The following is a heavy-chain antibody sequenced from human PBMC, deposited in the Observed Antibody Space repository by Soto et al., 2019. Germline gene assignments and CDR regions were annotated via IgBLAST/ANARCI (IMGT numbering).Heavy chain of an antibody. Sequence: AAVMFSFNDSGYSFTRHYMHWVRQAPGQVFDCVGIVNPNGGATNYAQNFQGRVTMTRDTSTSKVFMELSRLRSDDTAIYYCARSRRGYAYGPRPYYVDYWGRGTQVKVSS. J-gene: IGHJ4*02. CDR3: ARSRRGYAYGPRPYYVDY. CDR1: GYSFTRHY. D-gene: IGHD5-18*01. V-gene: IGHV1-46*01. CDR2: VNPNGGAT.